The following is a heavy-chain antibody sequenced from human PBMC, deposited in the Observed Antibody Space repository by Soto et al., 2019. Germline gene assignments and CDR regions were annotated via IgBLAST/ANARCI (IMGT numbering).Heavy chain of an antibody. V-gene: IGHV3-73*01. Sequence: EVQLVESGGGLVQPGGSLKLSCAVSGFTFSGSAMHWVRQASGKGLEWVGRIRSKSNSYATAYAASGKGRFTISRDDSKSTAYLQMNSLKTEDTAVYYCTRGYGDYVRAYWGQGPLVTVSS. J-gene: IGHJ4*02. D-gene: IGHD4-17*01. CDR3: TRGYGDYVRAY. CDR1: GFTFSGSA. CDR2: IRSKSNSYAT.